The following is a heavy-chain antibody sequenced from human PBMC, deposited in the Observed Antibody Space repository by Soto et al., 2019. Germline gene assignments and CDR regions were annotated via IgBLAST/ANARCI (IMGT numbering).Heavy chain of an antibody. CDR2: IYYSGST. Sequence: SETLSLTCTVSGGSISSGGYYWSWIRQHPGKGLEWIGYIYYSGSTYYNPSLKSRVTISVDTSKNRFSLKLSSVTAADTAVYYCARTTNFWKASYYYYGMDVWGQGTTVTVSS. V-gene: IGHV4-31*03. CDR1: GGSISSGGYY. J-gene: IGHJ6*02. D-gene: IGHD3-3*01. CDR3: ARTTNFWKASYYYYGMDV.